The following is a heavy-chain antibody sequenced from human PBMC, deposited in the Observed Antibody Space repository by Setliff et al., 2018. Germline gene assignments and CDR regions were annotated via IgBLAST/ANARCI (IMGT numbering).Heavy chain of an antibody. J-gene: IGHJ6*03. CDR3: ARASRYGTIRYRGDYYMDV. V-gene: IGHV7-4-1*02. Sequence: ASVKVSCKASGYTFTTYAIGWRRQAPGQGPEWMGWIHTNTGNPSYAQGFTGRFVFSLDTSVSTAYLQISSLKGEDTGVYYCARASRYGTIRYRGDYYMDVWGKGTTVTVSS. D-gene: IGHD5-12*01. CDR1: GYTFTTYA. CDR2: IHTNTGNP.